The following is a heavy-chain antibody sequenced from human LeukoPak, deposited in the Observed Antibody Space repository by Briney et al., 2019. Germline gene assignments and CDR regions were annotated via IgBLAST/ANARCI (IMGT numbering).Heavy chain of an antibody. CDR2: ISGSDGST. CDR1: GFTFSSYS. D-gene: IGHD3-10*01. Sequence: GGSLRLSCAASGFTFSSYSMNWVRQAPGKGLEWVSAISGSDGSTYYADSVKGRFTISRDNSKNTLYLQINSLRAEDTAIYYCAKDGPYYFGSGNDYYYYYMDVWGKGTTVTISS. V-gene: IGHV3-23*01. J-gene: IGHJ6*03. CDR3: AKDGPYYFGSGNDYYYYYMDV.